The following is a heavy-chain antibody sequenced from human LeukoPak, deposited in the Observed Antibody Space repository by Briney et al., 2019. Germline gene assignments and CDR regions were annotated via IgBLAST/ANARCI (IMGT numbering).Heavy chain of an antibody. Sequence: GRSLRLSCAASGFTFSSYAMHWVRQAPGKGLEWVSVIYSDDSTYYADSVKGRFTISRDYSKNTLNLQMNSLRAEDTAVYYCASRPRDAAALDYWGQGTLVTVSS. J-gene: IGHJ4*02. D-gene: IGHD6-13*01. V-gene: IGHV3-53*01. CDR1: GFTFSSYA. CDR3: ASRPRDAAALDY. CDR2: IYSDDST.